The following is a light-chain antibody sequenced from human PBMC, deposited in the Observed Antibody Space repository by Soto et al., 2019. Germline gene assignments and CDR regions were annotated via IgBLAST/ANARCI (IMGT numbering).Light chain of an antibody. CDR1: SSNIESNP. V-gene: IGLV1-51*01. J-gene: IGLJ1*01. Sequence: QSVLTQPPSVSAAPGQKVTISCSGSSSNIESNPVSWYRHLPGTVPKLLIHNDDKRPSGVPARFSGSKSGNTASLTVSGLQPEDEADYYCCSYTTSSTYVFGTGTKLTVL. CDR3: CSYTTSSTYV. CDR2: NDD.